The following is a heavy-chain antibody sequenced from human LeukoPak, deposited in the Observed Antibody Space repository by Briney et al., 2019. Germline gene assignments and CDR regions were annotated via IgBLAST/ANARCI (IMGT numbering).Heavy chain of an antibody. J-gene: IGHJ4*02. CDR1: GYTFTTYW. Sequence: GESLKISCKGSGYTFTTYWIGWVRQMPGKGLGCLGVIYPGDSDTRYSPSFQGQVTISADKSISTAFLQWSSLKASDTAIYFCARYPNDYFDLTGYFDLWGQGTLVSV. CDR3: ARYPNDYFDLTGYFDL. CDR2: IYPGDSDT. V-gene: IGHV5-51*01. D-gene: IGHD3-22*01.